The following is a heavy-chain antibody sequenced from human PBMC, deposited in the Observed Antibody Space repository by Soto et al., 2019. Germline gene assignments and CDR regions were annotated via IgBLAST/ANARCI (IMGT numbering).Heavy chain of an antibody. CDR1: WDTFTSYG. J-gene: IGHJ6*02. Sequence: EASVKVSCKASWDTFTSYGLSWVRQSPVQGLEWMGLIIAYNGNTNYAQKLQGRVTMTTDTSTTTAYMELRSLRSDDTAVYYCERDDPEVSTNGMDVWGQGTTVPVSS. CDR2: IIAYNGNT. D-gene: IGHD6-6*01. CDR3: ERDDPEVSTNGMDV. V-gene: IGHV1-18*04.